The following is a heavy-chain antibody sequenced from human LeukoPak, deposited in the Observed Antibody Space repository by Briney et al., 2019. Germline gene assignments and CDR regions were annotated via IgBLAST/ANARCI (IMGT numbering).Heavy chain of an antibody. J-gene: IGHJ4*02. CDR1: GFTFNDYA. V-gene: IGHV3-30-3*01. CDR3: ARSPDITAVGAIFDS. D-gene: IGHD1-14*01. Sequence: PAGGSLRLSCAASGFTFNDYAMHWVRQGPGKGLEWVALISYDGSDKYYADSVKGRFTISRDNSKNTLYLQMNRLRAEDTAVYYCARSPDITAVGAIFDSWGRGTLVTVSA. CDR2: ISYDGSDK.